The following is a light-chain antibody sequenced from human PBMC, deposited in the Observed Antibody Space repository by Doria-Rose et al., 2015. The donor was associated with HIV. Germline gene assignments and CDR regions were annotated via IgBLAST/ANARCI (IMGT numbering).Light chain of an antibody. CDR2: KAS. Sequence: TQSPSTLSASVGDRVTITCRASQSISNWLAWYQQKPGQAPKLLIYKASTLQSGVPSRFRGSGSGTEFTLTINGLQPDDFATYYCQHFDKYFSWTFGHGTKVDIK. J-gene: IGKJ1*01. CDR1: QSISNW. CDR3: QHFDKYFSWT. V-gene: IGKV1-5*03.